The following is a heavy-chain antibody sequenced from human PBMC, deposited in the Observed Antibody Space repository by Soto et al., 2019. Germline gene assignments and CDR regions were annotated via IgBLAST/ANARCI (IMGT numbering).Heavy chain of an antibody. CDR2: INAGNGNT. V-gene: IGHV1-3*01. J-gene: IGHJ6*03. CDR3: AREKQGWNYSYYYYYMDV. CDR1: GYTFTSYA. Sequence: QVQLVQYGAEVKKPGASVKVSCKASGYTFTSYAMHWVRQAPGQRLEWMGWINAGNGNTKYSQKFQGRVTITRDTSASTAYMELSSLRSEDTAVYYCAREKQGWNYSYYYYYMDVWGKGTTVTVSS. D-gene: IGHD1-7*01.